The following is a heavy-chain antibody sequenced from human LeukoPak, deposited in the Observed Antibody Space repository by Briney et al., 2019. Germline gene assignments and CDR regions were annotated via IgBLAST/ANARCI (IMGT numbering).Heavy chain of an antibody. CDR1: GFTFSSYS. CDR3: ARDQAAAGTIGY. Sequence: GGSLRLSCAASGFTFSSYSMNWVRQAPGKGLEWVSSISSSSSYIYYADSVKGRFTISRDNAKNSLYLQMNSLRAEDTAVYYCARDQAAAGTIGYWGQGTLVAVSP. J-gene: IGHJ4*02. D-gene: IGHD6-13*01. CDR2: ISSSSSYI. V-gene: IGHV3-21*01.